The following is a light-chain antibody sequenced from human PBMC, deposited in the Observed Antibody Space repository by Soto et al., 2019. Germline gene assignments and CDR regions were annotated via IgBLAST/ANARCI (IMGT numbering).Light chain of an antibody. CDR2: DAS. CDR1: QSITHY. J-gene: IGKJ4*01. V-gene: IGKV1-39*01. Sequence: DIQMTQSPSSLSASVGDRVTITCRASQSITHYLNWYQQKPGKAPKLLIYDASSLQSGVPSRFSGGGSGTAFTLTISSLQPEDFANYYCQQSYSTPLSFGGGTKVEIK. CDR3: QQSYSTPLS.